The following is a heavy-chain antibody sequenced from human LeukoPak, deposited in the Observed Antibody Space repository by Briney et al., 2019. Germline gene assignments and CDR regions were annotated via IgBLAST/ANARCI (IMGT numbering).Heavy chain of an antibody. CDR2: ISSSSSYI. CDR1: GFTFSSNS. J-gene: IGHJ4*02. Sequence: PGGSLRLSCAASGFTFSSNSMNWVRQAPGKGLEWVSSISSSSSYIYYADSVKGRFTISRDNAKNSLYLQMNSLRAEDTAVYYCARDLSTWYDYWGQGTLVTVSS. V-gene: IGHV3-21*01. CDR3: ARDLSTWYDY. D-gene: IGHD2/OR15-2a*01.